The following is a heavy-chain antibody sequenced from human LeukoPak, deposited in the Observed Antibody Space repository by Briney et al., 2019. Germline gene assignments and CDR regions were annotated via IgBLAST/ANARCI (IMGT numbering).Heavy chain of an antibody. CDR1: GGTISDLY. V-gene: IGHV4-59*01. CDR3: ALGVAAAHVPV. D-gene: IGHD6-13*01. CDR2: VYHSVNT. J-gene: IGHJ4*02. Sequence: PSETLSLTCTVSGGTISDLYWSWIRQPPGKGLEWIGHVYHSVNTDYNPSLKSRVSISADPSKRQFSLQLNSVTAADTAVYYCALGVAAAHVPVWGQGTLLTVSS.